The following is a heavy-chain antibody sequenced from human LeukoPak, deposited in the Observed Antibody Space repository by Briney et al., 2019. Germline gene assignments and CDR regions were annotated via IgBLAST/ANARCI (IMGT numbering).Heavy chain of an antibody. V-gene: IGHV4-59*01. CDR2: IYYSGST. D-gene: IGHD3-22*01. Sequence: SETLSLTCTVSGGSISSYYWSWIRQPPGQGLEWIGYIYYSGSTNYNPSLKSRVTISVDTSKNQFSLKLSSVTAADTAVYYCARDGDSSGYYDQLSFDYWGQGTLVTVSS. J-gene: IGHJ4*02. CDR3: ARDGDSSGYYDQLSFDY. CDR1: GGSISSYY.